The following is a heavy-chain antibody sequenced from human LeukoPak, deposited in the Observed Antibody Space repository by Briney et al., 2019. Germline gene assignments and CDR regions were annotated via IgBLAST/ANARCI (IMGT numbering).Heavy chain of an antibody. V-gene: IGHV4-34*01. Sequence: SETLSLTCAVYGGSFSGYYWSWIRQPPGKGLEWIGEINHSGSTNYNPSLKSRVTMSVDTSKNQFSLKLSSVTAADTAVYYCARDRRYYDSSGYYYVMSFDYWGQGTLVTVSS. CDR2: INHSGST. J-gene: IGHJ4*02. CDR1: GGSFSGYY. D-gene: IGHD3-22*01. CDR3: ARDRRYYDSSGYYYVMSFDY.